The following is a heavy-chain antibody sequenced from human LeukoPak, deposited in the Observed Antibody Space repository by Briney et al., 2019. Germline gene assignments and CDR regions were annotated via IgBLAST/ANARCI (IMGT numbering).Heavy chain of an antibody. V-gene: IGHV3-23*01. CDR2: ISGSGGST. CDR1: GFTFSSYA. D-gene: IGHD3-3*01. J-gene: IGHJ5*02. CDR3: AKATYDFWSGYSNNWFDP. Sequence: PGGSLKLSCAASGFTFSSYAMSWVRQAPGKGLEWVSAISGSGGSTYYADSVKGQFTISRDNSKNTLYLQMNSLRAEDTAVYYCAKATYDFWSGYSNNWFDPWGQGTLVTVSS.